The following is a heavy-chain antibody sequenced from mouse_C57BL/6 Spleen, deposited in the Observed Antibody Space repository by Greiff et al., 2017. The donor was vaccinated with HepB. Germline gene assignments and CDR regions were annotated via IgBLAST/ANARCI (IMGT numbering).Heavy chain of an antibody. CDR2: IYPRSGNT. Sequence: VQLQHSGAELARPGASVKLSCKASGYTFTSYGISWVKQRTGQGLEWIGEIYPRSGNTYYNEKFKGKATLTADKSSSTAYMELRSLTSEDSAVYFCARNYGSSYPAYWGQGTLVTVSA. V-gene: IGHV1-81*01. J-gene: IGHJ3*01. D-gene: IGHD1-1*01. CDR1: GYTFTSYG. CDR3: ARNYGSSYPAY.